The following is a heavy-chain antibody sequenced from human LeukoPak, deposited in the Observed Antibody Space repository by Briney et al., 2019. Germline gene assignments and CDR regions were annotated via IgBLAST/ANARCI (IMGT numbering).Heavy chain of an antibody. Sequence: GRSLRLSCAASGFTLIIYWMHWVRQAPGKGLVWVSQINSDGTNISYVDSAKGRFTISRDNAKNMVYLQMNSLRAEDTGVYYCAKDVSSSSWYDYYYYGMDVWGQGTTVTVSS. V-gene: IGHV3-74*01. CDR2: INSDGTNI. D-gene: IGHD6-13*01. J-gene: IGHJ6*02. CDR1: GFTLIIYW. CDR3: AKDVSSSSWYDYYYYGMDV.